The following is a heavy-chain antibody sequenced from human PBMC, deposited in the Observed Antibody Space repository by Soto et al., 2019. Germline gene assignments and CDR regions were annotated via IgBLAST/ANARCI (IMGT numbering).Heavy chain of an antibody. V-gene: IGHV1-18*01. Sequence: QVQLVQSGAEVKKPGASVKVSCKASGYTFINYGLNWVRQAPGQGLEWMGWISAHNDNTNYAQKLQGRVTMTRDTSTSTAYMELRSLRSDDTAVYYCARAGGQNFDYWGQGTLVTASS. CDR2: ISAHNDNT. CDR3: ARAGGQNFDY. J-gene: IGHJ4*02. CDR1: GYTFINYG. D-gene: IGHD2-15*01.